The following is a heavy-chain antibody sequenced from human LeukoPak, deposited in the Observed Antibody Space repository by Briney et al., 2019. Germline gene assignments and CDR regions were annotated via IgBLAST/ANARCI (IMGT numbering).Heavy chain of an antibody. D-gene: IGHD1-26*01. J-gene: IGHJ5*02. V-gene: IGHV5-51*01. CDR3: ARWYRVAGHERSLDP. Sequence: GESLKISCKGSGYSFTSYWIGWVRQMPGKGLEWMGIIYPGDSDTRYSPSFQGQVTISADKSISTAYLQWSSLKASDTAMYYCARWYRVAGHERSLDPWGQGTLVTVSS. CDR2: IYPGDSDT. CDR1: GYSFTSYW.